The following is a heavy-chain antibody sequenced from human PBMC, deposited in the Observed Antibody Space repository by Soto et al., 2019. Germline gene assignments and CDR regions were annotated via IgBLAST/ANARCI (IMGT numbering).Heavy chain of an antibody. CDR1: GFTFSSNS. V-gene: IGHV3-48*01. CDR3: ASDDGIGYFDF. D-gene: IGHD1-26*01. Sequence: EVQLVESGGGLVQPGGSLRLSCAASGFTFSSNSMNWVRQAPGKGLEWVSYISRSSSSTYYADSVKGRFTISRDNAKNSLNLQMHSLDSEVTAVSYCASDDGIGYFDFWGQGTLVTVSS. J-gene: IGHJ4*02. CDR2: ISRSSSST.